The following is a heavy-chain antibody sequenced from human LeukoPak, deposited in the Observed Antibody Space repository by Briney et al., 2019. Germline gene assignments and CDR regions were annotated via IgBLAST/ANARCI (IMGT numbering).Heavy chain of an antibody. CDR1: GGSFSGYY. CDR3: ARNSAAGTHNWFDP. V-gene: IGHV4-34*01. CDR2: INHSGST. D-gene: IGHD6-13*01. Sequence: TETLSLTCAVYGGSFSGYYWSWIRQPPGKGLEWIGEINHSGSTNYNPSLKSRVTISVDTSKNQFSLKLSSVTAADTAVYYCARNSAAGTHNWFDPWGQGTLVTVSS. J-gene: IGHJ5*02.